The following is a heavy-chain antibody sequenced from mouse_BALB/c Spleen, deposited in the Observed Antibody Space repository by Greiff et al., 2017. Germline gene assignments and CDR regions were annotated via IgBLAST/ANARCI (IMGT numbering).Heavy chain of an antibody. D-gene: IGHD1-2*01. Sequence: EVKVVESGGGLVKPGGSLKLSCAASGFAFSSYDMSWVRQTPEKRLEWVAYISSGGGSTYYPDTVKGRFTISRDNAKNTLYLQMSSLKSEDTAMYYCARHNYGYYFDYWGQGTTLTVSS. CDR3: ARHNYGYYFDY. CDR2: ISSGGGST. J-gene: IGHJ2*01. CDR1: GFAFSSYD. V-gene: IGHV5-12-1*01.